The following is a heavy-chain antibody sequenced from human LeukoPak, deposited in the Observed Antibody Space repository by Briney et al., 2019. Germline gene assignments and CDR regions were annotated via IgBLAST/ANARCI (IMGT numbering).Heavy chain of an antibody. J-gene: IGHJ4*02. CDR1: GCSVSSDSYY. D-gene: IGHD2/OR15-2a*01. Sequence: SETLSLTCTVSGCSVSSDSYYWICIRQPPGQGLECIGYIYYNGNTNYSPSLKRRVAISIDTSKNQFSLKLNSVRAADTAVYYCARSGFYGSRLFDYWGQGSLVTVSS. CDR2: IYYNGNT. CDR3: ARSGFYGSRLFDY. V-gene: IGHV4-61*01.